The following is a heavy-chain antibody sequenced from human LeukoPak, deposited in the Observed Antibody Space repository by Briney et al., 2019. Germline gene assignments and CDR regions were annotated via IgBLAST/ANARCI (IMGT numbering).Heavy chain of an antibody. V-gene: IGHV1-2*02. D-gene: IGHD2-2*02. CDR3: ARDVGYCSSTSCYRARGGLDY. CDR2: INPNSGGT. CDR1: GYTFTGYY. Sequence: ASVKVSCKASGYTFTGYYMNWGGQAPGQGREGRGWINPNSGGTNYAQKFQGRVTMTTDTSISTAYMALSRLRSDDTAVYYCARDVGYCSSTSCYRARGGLDYWGQGTLVTVSS. J-gene: IGHJ4*02.